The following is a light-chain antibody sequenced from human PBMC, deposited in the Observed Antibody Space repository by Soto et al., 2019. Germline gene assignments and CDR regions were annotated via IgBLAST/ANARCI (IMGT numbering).Light chain of an antibody. J-gene: IGKJ1*01. V-gene: IGKV3-20*01. CDR2: DAS. Sequence: EIVLTQSPGTLSLSPGERATLSCRASQSVSNNYLAWYQQRPGQAPRLLIYDASSRATGVPDRFSGSGSGTDFTLTISRLEPEDFAVYYCHQYGGSPGTLGQGTKVEIK. CDR3: HQYGGSPGT. CDR1: QSVSNNY.